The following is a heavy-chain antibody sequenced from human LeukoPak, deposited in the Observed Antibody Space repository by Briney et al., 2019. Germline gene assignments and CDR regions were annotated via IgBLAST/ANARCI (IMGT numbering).Heavy chain of an antibody. CDR1: GYTFTSYY. CDR2: INPSGGST. D-gene: IGHD3-16*02. V-gene: IGHV1-46*03. Sequence: ASVKVSCKASGYTFTSYYMHWVRQAPGQGLEWVGIINPSGGSTSYAQKFQGRVTMTRDTSTSTVYMELSSLKSEDTAVYYCARGRGVWGSYRSKRFDPWGQGTLVTVSS. J-gene: IGHJ5*02. CDR3: ARGRGVWGSYRSKRFDP.